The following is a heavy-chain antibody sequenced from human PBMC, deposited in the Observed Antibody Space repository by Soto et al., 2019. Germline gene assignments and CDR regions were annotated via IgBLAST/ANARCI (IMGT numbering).Heavy chain of an antibody. D-gene: IGHD2-15*01. J-gene: IGHJ6*02. Sequence: ASVKVSCKASGYTFTSYAMHWVRQAPGQRLEWMGWINAGNGNTKYSQKFQGRVTITRDTSASTAYMELSSLRSEDTAVYYCARGGGCSGGSCYSVDYDYYGMDVWGQGTTVTVSS. CDR3: ARGGGCSGGSCYSVDYDYYGMDV. CDR2: INAGNGNT. CDR1: GYTFTSYA. V-gene: IGHV1-3*01.